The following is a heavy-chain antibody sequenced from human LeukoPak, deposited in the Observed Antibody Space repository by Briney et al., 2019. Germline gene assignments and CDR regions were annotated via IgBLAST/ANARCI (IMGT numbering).Heavy chain of an antibody. J-gene: IGHJ3*02. D-gene: IGHD3-10*01. V-gene: IGHV3-66*01. CDR3: ARSGDIWFGEFHDAFDI. CDR2: IYSGGST. CDR1: GFTVNSNY. Sequence: GGSLRLSCAASGFTVNSNYMSWVRQAPGMGLEWVSIIYSGGSTYYADSVKGRFTISRDNSKNTLYLQMNSLRAEDTAVYYCARSGDIWFGEFHDAFDIWGQGTMVTVSS.